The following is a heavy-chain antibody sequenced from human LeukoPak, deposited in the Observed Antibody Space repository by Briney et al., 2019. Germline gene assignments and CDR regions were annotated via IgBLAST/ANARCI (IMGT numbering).Heavy chain of an antibody. CDR3: ARSRTFGYSSGWYRYYFDY. Sequence: SETLSLTCTVSGGSISSSSYYWGWIRQPPGTGLEWIGEINHSGSTNYNPSLKSRVTISVDTSKNQFSLKLSSVTAADTAVYYCARSRTFGYSSGWYRYYFDYWGQGTLVTVSS. D-gene: IGHD6-19*01. CDR2: INHSGST. J-gene: IGHJ4*02. V-gene: IGHV4-39*07. CDR1: GGSISSSSYY.